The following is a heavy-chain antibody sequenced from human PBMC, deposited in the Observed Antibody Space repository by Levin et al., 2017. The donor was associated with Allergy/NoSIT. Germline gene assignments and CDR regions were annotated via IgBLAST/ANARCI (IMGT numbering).Heavy chain of an antibody. CDR3: ARYSYDSSGYSPYYYDGLDV. V-gene: IGHV1-18*01. J-gene: IGHJ6*02. D-gene: IGHD3-22*01. Sequence: GESLKISCKASGYTFSSYGISWVRRAPGQGLEWMGWISGYNGKTNYAQKFQGRVTMTTDTSTGTAYMDLRSLRSDDTAVDFCARYSYDSSGYSPYYYDGLDVWGQGTSVTVSS. CDR1: GYTFSSYG. CDR2: ISGYNGKT.